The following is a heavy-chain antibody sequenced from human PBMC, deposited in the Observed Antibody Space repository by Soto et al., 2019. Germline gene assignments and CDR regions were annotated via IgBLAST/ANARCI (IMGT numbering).Heavy chain of an antibody. CDR1: GYTLTELS. V-gene: IGHV1-24*01. Sequence: QVQLVQSGAEVKKPGASVKVSCKVSGYTLTELSMHWVRQAPGKGLEWMGGFDPEDGETIYAQKFQGRVTMTEDTSTDTAYMELSSLRSEDTAVYYCASTRGAYYDSSGYQAFDIWGQGTMVTVSS. J-gene: IGHJ3*02. D-gene: IGHD3-22*01. CDR2: FDPEDGET. CDR3: ASTRGAYYDSSGYQAFDI.